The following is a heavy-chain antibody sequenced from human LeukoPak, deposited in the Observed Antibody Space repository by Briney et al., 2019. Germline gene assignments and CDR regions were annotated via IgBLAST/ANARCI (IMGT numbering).Heavy chain of an antibody. V-gene: IGHV3-23*01. CDR2: ITTSDGNT. CDR3: AKDGGLWVSAHWGDS. D-gene: IGHD7-27*01. CDR1: GFTFSSYA. Sequence: GGSLRLSCAVSGFTFSSYAMSWVRQAPGKGLEWVSTITTSDGNTYYADSVKGRFTVSRDNSKNTLFLQMNSLRAEDTAVYYCAKDGGLWVSAHWGDSWGRGTLVTVSS. J-gene: IGHJ4*02.